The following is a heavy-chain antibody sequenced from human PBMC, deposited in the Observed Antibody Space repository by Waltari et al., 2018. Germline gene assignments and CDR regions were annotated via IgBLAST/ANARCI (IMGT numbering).Heavy chain of an antibody. J-gene: IGHJ4*02. CDR1: GSTFSSYA. V-gene: IGHV3-64D*06. CDR3: VKGSAVGDYYFDY. CDR2: ISSNGGST. D-gene: IGHD3-16*01. Sequence: EVQLVESGGGLVQPGGSLRLSCSASGSTFSSYAMHWVRQAPGKGLEYVSAISSNGGSTYYADSVKGRFTISRDNSKNTLYLQMSSLRAEDTAVYYCVKGSAVGDYYFDYWGQGTLVTVSS.